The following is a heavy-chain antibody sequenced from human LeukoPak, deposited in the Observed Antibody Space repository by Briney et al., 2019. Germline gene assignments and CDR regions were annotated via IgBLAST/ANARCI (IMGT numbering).Heavy chain of an antibody. V-gene: IGHV3-23*01. Sequence: PGGSLRLSCVASGFTFSSYVMSWVRQAPGKGLEWVSGISGSGGSTYYADSVKGRFTISRDNSKNTLYLQMNSLRAEDTAVYYCAKDLGSGSYYLNWFDPWGQGTLVTVSS. J-gene: IGHJ5*02. CDR3: AKDLGSGSYYLNWFDP. CDR2: ISGSGGST. D-gene: IGHD3-10*01. CDR1: GFTFSSYV.